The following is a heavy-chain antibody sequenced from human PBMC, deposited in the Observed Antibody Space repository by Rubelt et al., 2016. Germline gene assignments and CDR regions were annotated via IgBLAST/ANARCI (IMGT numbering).Heavy chain of an antibody. V-gene: IGHV4-34*01. CDR2: INHGGST. J-gene: IGHJ4*02. CDR1: GGSFSGYY. CDR3: ARVDRGGYSYGHTFDN. D-gene: IGHD5-18*01. Sequence: QVQLKQWGAGLLKPSETLSVTCAVYGGSFSGYYWTWIRQPPGKGLEWIGEINHGGSTNHNPSLKSRVTIAVDTSKNQISLKLSSVTAADTAVYYCARVDRGGYSYGHTFDNWGQGTLVTVSS.